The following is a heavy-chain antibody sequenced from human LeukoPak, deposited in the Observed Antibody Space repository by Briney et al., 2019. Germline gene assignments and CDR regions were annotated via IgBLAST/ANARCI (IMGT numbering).Heavy chain of an antibody. V-gene: IGHV3-11*01. CDR3: ARESSTGYYYYMDV. CDR2: ISSSGSTI. D-gene: IGHD2-8*02. Sequence: GGSLRLSCAASGFTFSDYYMSWIRQAPGKGLEWVSYISSSGSTIYYADSVKGRFTISRDNAKNSLYLKMNRLRAEDTAVYYCARESSTGYYYYMDVWGKGTTVTVSS. CDR1: GFTFSDYY. J-gene: IGHJ6*03.